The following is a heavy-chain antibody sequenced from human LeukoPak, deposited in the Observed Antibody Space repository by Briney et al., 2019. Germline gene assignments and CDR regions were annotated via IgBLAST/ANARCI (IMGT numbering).Heavy chain of an antibody. CDR2: INHSGST. CDR1: GGSFSGYY. J-gene: IGHJ4*02. D-gene: IGHD6-13*01. CDR3: ARHSGYSSSWYSSPFDY. V-gene: IGHV4-34*01. Sequence: PSETLSLTCAVYGGSFSGYYWSWIRQPPGKGLEWIGEINHSGSTNYNPSLKSRVTISVDTSKNQFSLKLSSVTAADTAVYYCARHSGYSSSWYSSPFDYWGQGTLVTVSS.